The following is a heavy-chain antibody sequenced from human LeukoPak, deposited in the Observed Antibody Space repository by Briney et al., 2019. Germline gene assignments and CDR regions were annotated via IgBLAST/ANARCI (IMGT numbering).Heavy chain of an antibody. CDR1: GFTLSSYA. Sequence: PGGSLRLSCAASGFTLSSYAMSWVRQAPGKGLEWVSAISGSGFSTYYADSVKGRFTISRDNSKNTLYLHMRSLRTEDTAVYYCARVFRGYYFDYWGQGTLVTVSS. J-gene: IGHJ4*02. CDR3: ARVFRGYYFDY. V-gene: IGHV3-23*01. CDR2: ISGSGFST. D-gene: IGHD5-24*01.